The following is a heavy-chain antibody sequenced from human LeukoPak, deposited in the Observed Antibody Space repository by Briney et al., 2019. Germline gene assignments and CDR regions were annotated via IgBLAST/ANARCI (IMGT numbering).Heavy chain of an antibody. J-gene: IGHJ4*02. V-gene: IGHV3-53*01. Sequence: PGGSLRLSCAASGFTVSSNYMSWVRQAPGKGLEWVSVIYSGGSTYYADSVKGRFTISRDNSKSTLYLQMNSLRAEDTAVYYCAKDPRDYYDSSGYYSPFDYWGQGTLVTVSS. CDR2: IYSGGST. D-gene: IGHD3-22*01. CDR3: AKDPRDYYDSSGYYSPFDY. CDR1: GFTVSSNY.